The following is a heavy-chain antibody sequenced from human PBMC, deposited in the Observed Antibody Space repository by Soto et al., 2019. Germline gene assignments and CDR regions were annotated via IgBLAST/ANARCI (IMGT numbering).Heavy chain of an antibody. CDR2: ISGSGGST. D-gene: IGHD2-2*01. CDR3: AKLTSQYCSSTSCPSFLAY. J-gene: IGHJ4*02. CDR1: GFTFSSYA. V-gene: IGHV3-23*01. Sequence: GGSLRLSCAASGFTFSSYAMSWVRQAPGKGLEWVSAISGSGGSTYYADSVKGRFTISRDNSKNTLYLQMNSLRAEDTAVYYCAKLTSQYCSSTSCPSFLAYWGQGTLVTVSS.